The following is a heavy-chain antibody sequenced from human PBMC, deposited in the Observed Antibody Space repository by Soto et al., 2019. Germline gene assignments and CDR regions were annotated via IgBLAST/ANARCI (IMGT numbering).Heavy chain of an antibody. J-gene: IGHJ5*02. CDR3: ARMSAGVTRFNWFDP. CDR2: ISSSSSYI. D-gene: IGHD3-10*01. Sequence: EVQLVESGGGLVKPGGSLRLSCAASGFTFSSYSMNWVRQAPGKGLEWVSSISSSSSYIYYADSVKGRFTISRDNAKNSLDLQMNSLRAEDTAVYYGARMSAGVTRFNWFDPWGQGTLVTVSS. V-gene: IGHV3-21*01. CDR1: GFTFSSYS.